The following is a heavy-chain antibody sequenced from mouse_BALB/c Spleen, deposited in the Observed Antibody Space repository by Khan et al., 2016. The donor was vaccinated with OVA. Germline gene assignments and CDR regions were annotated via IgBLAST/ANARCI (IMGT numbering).Heavy chain of an antibody. CDR1: GYSITSDYA. Sequence: EVQLQESGPGLVKPSQSLSLTCTVTGYSITSDYACNCIRQFSGNKLEWMASISYSGSTSYHPSRISRISITRDASKNQFFLQLTSLTPEDTATYDGARRSYCGRWYFDVWGAGTTLTVSS. J-gene: IGHJ1*01. CDR2: ISYSGST. D-gene: IGHD1-1*01. V-gene: IGHV3-2*02. CDR3: ARRSYCGRWYFDV.